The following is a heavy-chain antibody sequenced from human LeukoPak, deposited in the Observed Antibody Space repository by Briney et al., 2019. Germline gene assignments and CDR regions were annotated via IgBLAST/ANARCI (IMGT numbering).Heavy chain of an antibody. CDR2: ISSSSSTI. V-gene: IGHV3-48*02. D-gene: IGHD2-2*01. Sequence: GGSLRLSCAASGFTFSSYSMNWVRQAPGKGLEWVSYISSSSSTIYYPDSVKGRFTISRDNAKNSLYLQMNSLRDEDTAVYYCARGDIVVVPAAPNYFDYWGQGTLVTVSS. J-gene: IGHJ4*02. CDR3: ARGDIVVVPAAPNYFDY. CDR1: GFTFSSYS.